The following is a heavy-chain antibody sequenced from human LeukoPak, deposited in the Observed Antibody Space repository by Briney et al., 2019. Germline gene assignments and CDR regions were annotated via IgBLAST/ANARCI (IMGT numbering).Heavy chain of an antibody. J-gene: IGHJ3*02. D-gene: IGHD2-2*02. CDR3: AKVGCSSTSCYTADAFDI. CDR2: ISWDGGST. CDR1: GFTFDDYA. V-gene: IGHV3-43D*04. Sequence: GGSLRLSCAASGFTFDDYAMHWVRQAPGKGQERVSLISWDGGSTYYADSVKGRFTISRDNSKNSLYLQMNSLRAEDTALYYCAKVGCSSTSCYTADAFDIWGQGTMVTVSS.